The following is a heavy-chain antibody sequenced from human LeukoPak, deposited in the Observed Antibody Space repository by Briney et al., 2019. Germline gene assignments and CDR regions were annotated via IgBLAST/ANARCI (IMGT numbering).Heavy chain of an antibody. J-gene: IGHJ4*02. D-gene: IGHD3-10*01. Sequence: GSVKVSCKASGYTFTGYYMHWVRQAPGQGLEGMGRINHNSGGTNYAQKFQGSVTMTRDTSISTAYMELSRLRSDDTAVYYCARDRWLVTMVRGVIIDYWGQGTLVTVSS. V-gene: IGHV1-2*06. CDR3: ARDRWLVTMVRGVIIDY. CDR2: INHNSGGT. CDR1: GYTFTGYY.